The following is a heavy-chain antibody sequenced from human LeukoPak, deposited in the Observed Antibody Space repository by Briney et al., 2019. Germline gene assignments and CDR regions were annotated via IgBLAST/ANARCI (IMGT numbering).Heavy chain of an antibody. CDR3: ARDWGYDFWSGYLDY. V-gene: IGHV3-33*01. D-gene: IGHD3-3*01. CDR1: GFTFSTYA. J-gene: IGHJ4*02. Sequence: QPGRSLRLSCAASGFTFSTYAMHWVRQAPGKGLEWVAVIWYDGNNKYYADSVKGRFTISRDNSKNTLYLQMGSLRAEDMAVYYCARDWGYDFWSGYLDYWGQGTLVTVSS. CDR2: IWYDGNNK.